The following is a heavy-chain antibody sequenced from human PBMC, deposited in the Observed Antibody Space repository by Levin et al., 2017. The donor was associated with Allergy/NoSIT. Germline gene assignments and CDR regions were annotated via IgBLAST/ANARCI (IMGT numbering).Heavy chain of an antibody. D-gene: IGHD5-18*01. J-gene: IGHJ4*02. V-gene: IGHV4-34*01. CDR1: GGSFSGYY. Sequence: SETLSLTCAVYGGSFSGYYWTWIRQPPGKGLEWIGEISHSGNTNYSPSLKSRVTISVDTSKNQSLLKLISVTAADTAVYYCATVGCSHGYRLDYWGQGTLVTVSS. CDR3: ATVGCSHGYRLDY. CDR2: ISHSGNT.